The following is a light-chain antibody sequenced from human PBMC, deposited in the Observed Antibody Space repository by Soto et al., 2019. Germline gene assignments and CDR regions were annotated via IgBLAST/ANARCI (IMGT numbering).Light chain of an antibody. Sequence: IVLTQSPGTLSVSPGGRVTLSCRASQNIGSNLAWYQQRPGQPPRLLIYAASTRATGIPARFSGGGSGTEVTPTISSRQPQDFAVYYCQQHENWYPLTFGGGTKVEIK. J-gene: IGKJ4*01. CDR2: AAS. CDR1: QNIGSN. V-gene: IGKV3-15*01. CDR3: QQHENWYPLT.